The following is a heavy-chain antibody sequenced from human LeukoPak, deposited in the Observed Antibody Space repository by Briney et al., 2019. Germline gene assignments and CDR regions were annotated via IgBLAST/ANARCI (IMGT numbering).Heavy chain of an antibody. CDR1: GFTFSSYA. CDR2: MSGSGGNI. V-gene: IGHV3-23*01. Sequence: GGSLRLSCAASGFTFSSYAMSWVRQAPGKGLEWVSAMSGSGGNIYYADSAKGRFTISRDNSKNTLYLQMNSLRAEDTAVYYCAKVPARRDYWYFDLWGRGTLVSVSS. CDR3: AKVPARRDYWYFDL. J-gene: IGHJ2*01.